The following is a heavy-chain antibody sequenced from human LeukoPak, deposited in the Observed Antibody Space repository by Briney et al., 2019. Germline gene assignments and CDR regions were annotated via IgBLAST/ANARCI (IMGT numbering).Heavy chain of an antibody. CDR3: ARKNYDNSGYFHH. D-gene: IGHD3-22*01. J-gene: IGHJ1*01. V-gene: IGHV3-48*03. Sequence: GGSLRLSCAASGFTFSSYEMNWVRQAPGKGLEWVSYVSSSGNTIYYADSVKGRFTTSRDNAKNSLYLQMNSLRAEDTAVYYCARKNYDNSGYFHHWGQGTLVTVSS. CDR1: GFTFSSYE. CDR2: VSSSGNTI.